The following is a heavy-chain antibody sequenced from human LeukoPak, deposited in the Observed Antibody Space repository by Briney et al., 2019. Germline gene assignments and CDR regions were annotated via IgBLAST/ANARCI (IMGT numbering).Heavy chain of an antibody. CDR2: INHSGST. CDR3: ARDSGGYYYGGSFDY. J-gene: IGHJ4*02. Sequence: PGGSLRLSCAASGFTFSDYYMSWIRQPPGKGLEWIGEINHSGSTNYNPSLKSRVTISVDTSKNQFSLKLSSVTAADTAVYYCARDSGGYYYGGSFDYWGQGTLVTVSS. D-gene: IGHD3-22*01. CDR1: GFTFSDYY. V-gene: IGHV4-34*01.